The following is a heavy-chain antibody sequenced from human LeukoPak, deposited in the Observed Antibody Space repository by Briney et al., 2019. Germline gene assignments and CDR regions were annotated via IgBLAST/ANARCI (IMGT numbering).Heavy chain of an antibody. V-gene: IGHV4-59*08. CDR3: ARVPAAGTGPDY. CDR1: GGSISGNY. D-gene: IGHD6-13*01. J-gene: IGHJ4*02. Sequence: SETLSLTCTVSGGSISGNYWSWIRQPPGKGLEWIGYIYYSGSTKSSPSLKSRVTISVDTSKNQFSLRLSSVTAADTATYYCARVPAAGTGPDYWGQGTLVTVSS. CDR2: IYYSGST.